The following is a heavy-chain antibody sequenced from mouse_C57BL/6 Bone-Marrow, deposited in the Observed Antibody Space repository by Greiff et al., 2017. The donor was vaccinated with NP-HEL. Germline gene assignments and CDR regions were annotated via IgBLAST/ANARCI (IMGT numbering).Heavy chain of an antibody. CDR2: INPSSGYT. J-gene: IGHJ2*01. D-gene: IGHD1-1*01. CDR3: TRAILRNYFDY. Sequence: QVQLQQSGAELARPGASVKLSCKASGYTFTSYTMYWVKQRPGQGLEWIGYINPSSGYTKYNQKVKEKATLTANKASSTAYMQLSSLTSEDSAVYYCTRAILRNYFDYWGQGTTLTVSS. V-gene: IGHV1-4*01. CDR1: GYTFTSYT.